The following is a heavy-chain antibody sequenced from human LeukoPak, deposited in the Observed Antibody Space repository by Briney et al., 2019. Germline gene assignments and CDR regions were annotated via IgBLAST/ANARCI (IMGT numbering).Heavy chain of an antibody. CDR3: ARLIRPHTGRRVGYYYYGMDV. CDR2: ISDTAST. D-gene: IGHD1-26*01. J-gene: IGHJ6*02. V-gene: IGHV4-59*08. Sequence: PSETLSLTCTVSGVTISGFYWSWIRQSPGKGLEWIGYISDTASTDYSPSLKSRVTMSRDTSKNQFSLRLRSMTAADTAVYYCARLIRPHTGRRVGYYYYGMDVWGQGTTVTVSS. CDR1: GVTISGFY.